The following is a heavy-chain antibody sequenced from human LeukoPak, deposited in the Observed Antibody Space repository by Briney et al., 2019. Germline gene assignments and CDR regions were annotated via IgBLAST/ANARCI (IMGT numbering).Heavy chain of an antibody. D-gene: IGHD5-18*01. CDR2: ISYDGSNK. V-gene: IGHV3-30*18. CDR3: AKKGRFGGYSYGPLFDY. Sequence: GSLRVSCAASGFTFSSYGMHWVRQAPGKGLEWVAVISYDGSNKYYADSVKGRFTISRDNSKNTLYLQMNSLRAEDTAVYYCAKKGRFGGYSYGPLFDYWGQGTLVTVSS. CDR1: GFTFSSYG. J-gene: IGHJ4*02.